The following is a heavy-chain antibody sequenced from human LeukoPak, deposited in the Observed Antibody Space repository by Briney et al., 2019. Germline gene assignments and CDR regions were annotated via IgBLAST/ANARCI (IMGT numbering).Heavy chain of an antibody. Sequence: SETLSLTCGVSGYSISTGYLWGWIRQPPGEGLEWIATISPGGSPYYNPSLKSRLTISLDASKNQFSLKLSSVTATDTAVYYCARDRGFSGNQYFDFWGQGTLVTVSS. V-gene: IGHV4-38-2*02. CDR3: ARDRGFSGNQYFDF. D-gene: IGHD5-12*01. J-gene: IGHJ4*02. CDR2: ISPGGSP. CDR1: GYSISTGYL.